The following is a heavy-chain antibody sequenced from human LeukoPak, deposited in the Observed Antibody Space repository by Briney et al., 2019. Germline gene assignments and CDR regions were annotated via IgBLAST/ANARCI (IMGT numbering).Heavy chain of an antibody. V-gene: IGHV3-21*01. Sequence: GGSLRLSCAASGFTFNNYNMNWVRQAPGKGLEWVSFISSSTTYIYYADSVKGRFTISRDNAKNSLYLQMNSLRAEDTAVYYCVRLRGLWYYFDYWGQGTLVTVSS. J-gene: IGHJ4*02. D-gene: IGHD5-18*01. CDR1: GFTFNNYN. CDR3: VRLRGLWYYFDY. CDR2: ISSSTTYI.